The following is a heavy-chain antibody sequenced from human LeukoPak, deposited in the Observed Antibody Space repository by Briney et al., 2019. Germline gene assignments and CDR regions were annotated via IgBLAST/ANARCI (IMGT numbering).Heavy chain of an antibody. CDR2: IYYNGNT. Sequence: PXGXXLEXXGYIYYNGNTNYSPPLKSRVTMSVDTSKNLFSLKVSSVTAADTAVYYCARGRSNYYGMDVWGQGTTVTVSS. CDR3: ARGRSNYYGMDV. J-gene: IGHJ6*02. D-gene: IGHD1-26*01. V-gene: IGHV4-59*01.